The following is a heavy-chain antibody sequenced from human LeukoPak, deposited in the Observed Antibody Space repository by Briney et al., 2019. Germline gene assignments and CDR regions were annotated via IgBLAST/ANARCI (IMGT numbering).Heavy chain of an antibody. V-gene: IGHV3-33*01. J-gene: IGHJ4*02. Sequence: GGSLRLSCVGAGFTFNHYGMHWVRQAAGKGLEWVAVIWSDGTNSYYADSVKGQFTISRVDYENTVYLQMNSLRPEDTAVYYCARDAQRGFDYSNSLRYWGQGTPVIVST. CDR1: GFTFNHYG. CDR3: ARDAQRGFDYSNSLRY. D-gene: IGHD4-11*01. CDR2: IWSDGTNS.